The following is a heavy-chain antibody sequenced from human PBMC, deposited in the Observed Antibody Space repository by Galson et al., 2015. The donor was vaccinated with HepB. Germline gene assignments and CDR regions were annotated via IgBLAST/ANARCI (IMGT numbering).Heavy chain of an antibody. CDR3: ARQLGKFDY. CDR2: TYYRSKWYS. J-gene: IGHJ4*02. D-gene: IGHD7-27*01. Sequence: CAISGDSVSSNNVAWNWIRQSPSRGLEWLGRTYYRSKWYSDYAVSVKSRITINPDTSKNQFSLELNSVTPEDTAVYYCARQLGKFDYWGQGTLVTVSS. V-gene: IGHV6-1*01. CDR1: GDSVSSNNVA.